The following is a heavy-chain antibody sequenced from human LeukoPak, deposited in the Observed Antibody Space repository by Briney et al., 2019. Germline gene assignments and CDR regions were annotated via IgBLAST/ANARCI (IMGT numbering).Heavy chain of an antibody. CDR2: ISSSSSYI. D-gene: IGHD3-10*01. V-gene: IGHV3-21*01. CDR3: ASFSFSYGSGSTHFDY. CDR1: GFTFSSYS. J-gene: IGHJ4*02. Sequence: GGSLSLSCAASGFTFSSYSMNWVRQAPGKGLEWVSSISSSSSYIYYADSVKGRFTISGDNAKNSLYLQMNSLRAEDTAVYYCASFSFSYGSGSTHFDYWGQGTLVTVSS.